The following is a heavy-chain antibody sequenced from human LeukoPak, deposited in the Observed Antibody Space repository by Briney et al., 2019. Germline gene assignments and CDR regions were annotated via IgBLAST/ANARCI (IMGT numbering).Heavy chain of an antibody. Sequence: NPSETLSLTCTVSGGSISSGSYYWSWIRQPAGKGLEWIGRIYTSGSTNYNPSLKSRVTMSVDTSKNQFSLKLSSVTAADTAVYYCAREDSSWYITYAFDTWGQGTMVTVSS. V-gene: IGHV4-61*02. CDR3: AREDSSWYITYAFDT. CDR2: IYTSGST. J-gene: IGHJ3*02. CDR1: GGSISSGSYY. D-gene: IGHD6-13*01.